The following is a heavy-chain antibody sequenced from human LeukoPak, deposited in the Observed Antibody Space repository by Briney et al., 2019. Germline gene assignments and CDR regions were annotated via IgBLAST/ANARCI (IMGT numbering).Heavy chain of an antibody. D-gene: IGHD3-22*01. J-gene: IGHJ4*02. CDR1: GGSISSSNW. CDR2: IYHSGST. V-gene: IGHV4-4*02. CDR3: ARVFSGYYSYYFDY. Sequence: SVTLSLTCAVSGGSISSSNWWSWVRQPPGQGLEWIGEIYHSGSTNYNPSLKSRVTISVDTSKNQFSLKLSSVTAADTAVYYCARVFSGYYSYYFDYWGQGTLVTVSS.